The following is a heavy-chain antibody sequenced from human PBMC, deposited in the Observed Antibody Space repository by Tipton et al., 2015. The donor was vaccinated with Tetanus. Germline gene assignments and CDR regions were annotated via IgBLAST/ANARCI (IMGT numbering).Heavy chain of an antibody. J-gene: IGHJ6*02. Sequence: TLSLTCNVSGASMIGGGYFWSWVRQHPGKGLEWIGHIFYSGRNEYTPSLRGRVTISVDTSKNQFSLKLTSVTAADTATYYCARDRKEQWFSQIRYGMDVWGLGTKVIVSS. V-gene: IGHV4-31*03. CDR1: GASMIGGGYF. CDR2: IFYSGRN. CDR3: ARDRKEQWFSQIRYGMDV. D-gene: IGHD6-19*01.